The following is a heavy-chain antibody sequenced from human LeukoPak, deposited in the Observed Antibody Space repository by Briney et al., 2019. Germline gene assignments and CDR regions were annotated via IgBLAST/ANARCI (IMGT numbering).Heavy chain of an antibody. CDR1: GGSISSGGYY. V-gene: IGHV4-31*03. D-gene: IGHD2-2*01. CDR2: IYYSGST. J-gene: IGHJ3*02. CDR3: ARVVQVPAANNLLAFDI. Sequence: SETLSLTCTVSGGSISSGGYYWSWIRQHPGKGLEWIGYIYYSGSTYYNPSLKSRVTISVDTSKNQFSLKLSSVTAADTAVYYCARVVQVPAANNLLAFDIWGQGTMVTVSS.